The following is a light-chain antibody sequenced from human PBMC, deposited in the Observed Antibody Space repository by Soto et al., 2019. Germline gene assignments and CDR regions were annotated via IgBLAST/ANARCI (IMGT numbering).Light chain of an antibody. CDR3: QQYNNWPPFT. CDR1: QSVSSN. J-gene: IGKJ4*01. V-gene: IGKV3-15*01. CDR2: GAT. Sequence: EIVMTQSPATLSVSPGERATLSCRASQSVSSNLAWYQQKPGQAPRLLIYGATTSATGIPARFSGSGSGTEFSLTISSLQSEDFAVYYCQQYNNWPPFTFSGRTKVQIK.